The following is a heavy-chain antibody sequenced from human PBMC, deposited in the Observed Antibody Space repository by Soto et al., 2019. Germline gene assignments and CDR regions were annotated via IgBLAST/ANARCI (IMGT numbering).Heavy chain of an antibody. CDR3: ARGSNYDFWSGPRGYFDY. Sequence: ASVKVSCKASGYTFTSYGISWVRQAPGQGLEWMGWISAYNGNTNYAQKLQGRVTMTTDTSTSTAYMELRSLRSDDTAVYYCARGSNYDFWSGPRGYFDYWGQGTLVTVYS. CDR1: GYTFTSYG. V-gene: IGHV1-18*04. J-gene: IGHJ4*02. D-gene: IGHD3-3*01. CDR2: ISAYNGNT.